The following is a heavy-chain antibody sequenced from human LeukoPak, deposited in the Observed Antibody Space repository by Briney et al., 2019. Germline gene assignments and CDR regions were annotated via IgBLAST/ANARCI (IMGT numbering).Heavy chain of an antibody. CDR1: GYTFTSYG. V-gene: IGHV1-8*01. D-gene: IGHD3-10*01. CDR2: MNPNSGNT. Sequence: ASVKVSCKASGYTFTSYGINWVRQATGQGLEWMGWMNPNSGNTGYAQKFQGRVTMTRNTSISTAYMELSSLRSEDTAVYYCARGPTSPLWFGEWGTQIDYWGQGTLVTVSS. CDR3: ARGPTSPLWFGEWGTQIDY. J-gene: IGHJ4*02.